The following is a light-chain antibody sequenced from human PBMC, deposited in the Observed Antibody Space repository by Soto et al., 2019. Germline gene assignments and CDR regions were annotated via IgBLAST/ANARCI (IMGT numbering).Light chain of an antibody. Sequence: EIVLTQSPATLSLSPGERATLSCRVSQSFSSYLAWYQQKPGQAPRLLIYDASNRATGIPARFSGSGSGTDFTLTISSLEPEDFAVYYCQQRSNWPRTFGPGTKVEIK. CDR1: QSFSSY. CDR2: DAS. CDR3: QQRSNWPRT. V-gene: IGKV3-11*01. J-gene: IGKJ1*01.